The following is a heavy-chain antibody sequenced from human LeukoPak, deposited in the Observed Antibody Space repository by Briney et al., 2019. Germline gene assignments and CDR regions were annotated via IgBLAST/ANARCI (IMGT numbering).Heavy chain of an antibody. CDR1: GGSISSGDYY. J-gene: IGHJ4*02. D-gene: IGHD5-12*01. Sequence: SETLSLTCTVSGGSISSGDYYWSWIRQPPGKGLEWIGYIYYSGSTYYNPSLKSRVIISVDTSKNQFSLKLSSVTAADTAVYYCARVWTHASVIVALEFDYWGQGTLVTVSS. CDR2: IYYSGST. V-gene: IGHV4-30-4*01. CDR3: ARVWTHASVIVALEFDY.